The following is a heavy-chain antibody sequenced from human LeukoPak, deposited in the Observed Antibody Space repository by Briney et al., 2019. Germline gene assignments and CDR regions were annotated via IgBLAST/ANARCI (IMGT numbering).Heavy chain of an antibody. D-gene: IGHD2-21*01. Sequence: PGGSLRLSCVASGFIFSDYYMAWIRQSPGKGLEWVSYISGSGSTISYADSVKGRFTLSRDNAKNSLYLQMNSLRPEDTAMYYCARDWNQLLYNWYDSWGQGTLVTVSS. J-gene: IGHJ5*01. CDR1: GFIFSDYY. V-gene: IGHV3-11*01. CDR2: ISGSGSTI. CDR3: ARDWNQLLYNWYDS.